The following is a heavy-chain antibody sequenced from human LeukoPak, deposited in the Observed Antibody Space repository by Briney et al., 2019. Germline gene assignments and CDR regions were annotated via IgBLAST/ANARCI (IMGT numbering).Heavy chain of an antibody. CDR3: ARIEGSTFDY. CDR1: GYTFTSYW. CDR2: IYPGDSES. V-gene: IGHV5-51*01. Sequence: AGESLKISCKCSGYTFTSYWIGWVRQMPGKGLEWMGIIYPGDSESKYNPSLQGQVTISADKSISTAYLQWSSLKASDTAIYYCARIEGSTFDYWGQGTLVTVSS. J-gene: IGHJ4*02.